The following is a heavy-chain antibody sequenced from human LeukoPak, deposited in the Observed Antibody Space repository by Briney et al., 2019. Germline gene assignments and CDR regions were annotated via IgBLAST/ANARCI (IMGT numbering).Heavy chain of an antibody. V-gene: IGHV4-59*01. CDR1: GGSISSYY. J-gene: IGHJ1*01. Sequence: SETLSLTCSVSGGSISSYYWTWIRQPPGKGLEWVGYRYYSGSTTYNPSLKSRVTISVDTSKSQFSLKLISVTAEDTAIYYCARVRGDFETDWGQGTLVTVSS. CDR2: RYYSGST. D-gene: IGHD3-16*01. CDR3: ARVRGDFETD.